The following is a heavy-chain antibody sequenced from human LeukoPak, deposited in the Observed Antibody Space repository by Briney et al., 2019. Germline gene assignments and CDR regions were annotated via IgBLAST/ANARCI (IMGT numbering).Heavy chain of an antibody. CDR1: GYTFTSYG. V-gene: IGHV1-69*05. J-gene: IGHJ4*02. CDR3: ARQRFLEWPFDY. Sequence: GASVKVSCKASGYTFTSYGISWVRQAPGQGLEWMGGISPIFATANYAQKFQGRVTITTDESTSTDYMELSSLRSEDTAVYYCARQRFLEWPFDYWGQGTLVTVSS. CDR2: ISPIFATA. D-gene: IGHD3-3*01.